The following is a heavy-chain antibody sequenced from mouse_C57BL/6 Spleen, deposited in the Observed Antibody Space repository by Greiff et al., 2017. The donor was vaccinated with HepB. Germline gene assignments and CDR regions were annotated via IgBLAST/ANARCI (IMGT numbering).Heavy chain of an antibody. CDR3: ARIWDVDYFDY. D-gene: IGHD4-1*01. J-gene: IGHJ2*01. Sequence: QVQLQQPGAELVRPGTSVKLSCKASGYTFTSYWMHWVKQRPGQGLEWIGVIDPSDSYTNYNQKFKGKATLTVDTSSSTAYMQLSSLTSEDSAVYYCARIWDVDYFDYWGQGTTLTVSS. CDR2: IDPSDSYT. CDR1: GYTFTSYW. V-gene: IGHV1-59*01.